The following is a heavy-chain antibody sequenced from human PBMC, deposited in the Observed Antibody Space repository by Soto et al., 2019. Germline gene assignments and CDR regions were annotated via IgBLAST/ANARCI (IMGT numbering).Heavy chain of an antibody. D-gene: IGHD1-26*01. CDR1: GYTFTSYG. CDR2: ISASNGNT. J-gene: IGHJ6*02. V-gene: IGHV1-18*01. CDR3: ARDRGWEQHAYYYGMDV. Sequence: QVQLVQSGAEVKKPGASVKVSCKASGYTFTSYGISWVRQAPGQGLEWMGWISASNGNTNYEQKLQGRVTMTTDTSTSTADMELRSLRSDDTAVYYCARDRGWEQHAYYYGMDVWGQGTTVTVSS.